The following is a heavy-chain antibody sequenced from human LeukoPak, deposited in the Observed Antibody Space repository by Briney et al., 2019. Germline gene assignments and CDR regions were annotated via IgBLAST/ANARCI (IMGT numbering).Heavy chain of an antibody. CDR2: ISYDGSNK. CDR1: GFTFSSYA. D-gene: IGHD4-17*01. J-gene: IGHJ4*02. V-gene: IGHV3-30-3*01. CDR3: ARLGARQMLEY. Sequence: GRSLRLSCAASGFTFSSYAMHWVRQAPGKGLEWVAVISYDGSNKYYADSVKGRFTISRDNSKNTLYLQMNSLRAEDTAVYYCARLGARQMLEYWGQGTLVTVSS.